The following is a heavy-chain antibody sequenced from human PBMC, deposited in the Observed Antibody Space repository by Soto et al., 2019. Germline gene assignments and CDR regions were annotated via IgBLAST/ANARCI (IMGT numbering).Heavy chain of an antibody. CDR2: INAGNGNT. Sequence: ASVKVSCKASGYTFTSYAMHWVRQAPGQRLEWMGWINAGNGNTKYSQKFQGRVTITRDTSASTAYMELSSLRSEDTAVYYCARGAVVTPRYYYGMDVWGQGTTVTVSS. CDR3: ARGAVVTPRYYYGMDV. V-gene: IGHV1-3*01. D-gene: IGHD2-21*02. CDR1: GYTFTSYA. J-gene: IGHJ6*02.